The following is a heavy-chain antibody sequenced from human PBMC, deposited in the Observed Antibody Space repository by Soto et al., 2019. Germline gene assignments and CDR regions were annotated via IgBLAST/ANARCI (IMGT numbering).Heavy chain of an antibody. V-gene: IGHV4-59*01. J-gene: IGHJ5*01. CDR1: GGSFSGYY. D-gene: IGHD1-26*01. CDR2: ISYTGDP. Sequence: SETLSLTCAVYGGSFSGYYWTWIPQPPGTGLEWIGYISYTGDPKYNPSLKSRVTISLDTSKTQFSLRLASVTTTDTAVYYCARGVGEKWEIPDSWGPGTLVT. CDR3: ARGVGEKWEIPDS.